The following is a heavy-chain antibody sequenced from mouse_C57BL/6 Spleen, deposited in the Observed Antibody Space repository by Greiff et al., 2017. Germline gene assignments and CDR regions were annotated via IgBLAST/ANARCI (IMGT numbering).Heavy chain of an antibody. J-gene: IGHJ2*01. CDR3: ARRRFDWDFDY. V-gene: IGHV1-80*01. Sequence: VQLQQSGAELVKPGASVKISCKASGYAFSSYWMNWVKQRPGKGLEWIGQIYPGDGDTNYNGKFKGKATLTADKSSSTAYMQLSSLTSEDSAVYFCARRRFDWDFDYWGQGTTLTVSS. CDR2: IYPGDGDT. D-gene: IGHD4-1*01. CDR1: GYAFSSYW.